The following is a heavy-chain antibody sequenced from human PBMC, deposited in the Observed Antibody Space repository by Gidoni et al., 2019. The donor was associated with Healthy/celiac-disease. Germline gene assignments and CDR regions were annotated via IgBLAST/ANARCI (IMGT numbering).Heavy chain of an antibody. V-gene: IGHV3-23*01. Sequence: EVQLLESGGGLVQPGGSLRLSCAASGFTFSSYAMSWVRQAPGKGLEWVSAISGSGGSTYYADSVKGRFTISRDNSKNTLYLQMNSLRAEDTAVYYCAKDRRYCSGGSCYSRLSGAFDIWGQGTMVTVSS. D-gene: IGHD2-15*01. CDR2: ISGSGGST. CDR1: GFTFSSYA. CDR3: AKDRRYCSGGSCYSRLSGAFDI. J-gene: IGHJ3*02.